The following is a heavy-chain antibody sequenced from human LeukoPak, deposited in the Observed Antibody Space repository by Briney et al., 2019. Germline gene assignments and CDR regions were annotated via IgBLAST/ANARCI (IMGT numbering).Heavy chain of an antibody. CDR3: AKDGDTMSGTYYYDMDV. D-gene: IGHD1-26*01. V-gene: IGHV3-30*04. J-gene: IGHJ6*03. Sequence: GRSLRLSCAASGFTFISYAMYWVRQAPGKGLEWVALVSYDGSNKYYADSVKGRFTISRDNSKNTLYLQMNSLRGEDTAVYYCAKDGDTMSGTYYYDMDVWGKGTTVTIS. CDR2: VSYDGSNK. CDR1: GFTFISYA.